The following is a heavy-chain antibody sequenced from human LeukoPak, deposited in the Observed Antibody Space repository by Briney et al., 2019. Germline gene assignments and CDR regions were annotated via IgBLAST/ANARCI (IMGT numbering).Heavy chain of an antibody. V-gene: IGHV1-18*04. J-gene: IGHJ4*02. CDR3: ARVYYGSGSYYNHFDY. D-gene: IGHD3-10*01. Sequence: ASVKVSCKASGYTFTSYGISWVRQAPGQGLEWMGWISAYSGNTNYAQKLQGRVTMTTDTSTSTAYMELRSLRSDDTAVYYCARVYYGSGSYYNHFDYWGQGTLVTVSS. CDR1: GYTFTSYG. CDR2: ISAYSGNT.